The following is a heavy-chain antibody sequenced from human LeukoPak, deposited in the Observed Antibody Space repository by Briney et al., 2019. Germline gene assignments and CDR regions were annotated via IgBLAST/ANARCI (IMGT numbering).Heavy chain of an antibody. Sequence: GGSLRLSCAASGFTFSSFWMSWVRQAPGKGLEWVANIKQDGSEKYYVDSVKGRFTFSRDNAKNSLFLQMNSLRTEDTAVYYCARDAVTANWGQGTLVTVSS. D-gene: IGHD1-14*01. CDR3: ARDAVTAN. CDR2: IKQDGSEK. J-gene: IGHJ4*02. CDR1: GFTFSSFW. V-gene: IGHV3-7*01.